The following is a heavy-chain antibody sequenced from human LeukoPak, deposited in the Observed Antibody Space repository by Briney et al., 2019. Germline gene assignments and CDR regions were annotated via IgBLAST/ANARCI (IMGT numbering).Heavy chain of an antibody. Sequence: SETLSLTCTVSGGSISSSSYYWGLIRQPPGKGLEWIGSIYYSGSTYYNPSLKSRVTISVDTSKNQFSLKLSSVTAADTAVYYCARQREWLFAFDIWGQGTMVTVSS. D-gene: IGHD3-3*01. J-gene: IGHJ3*02. CDR2: IYYSGST. V-gene: IGHV4-39*01. CDR1: GGSISSSSYY. CDR3: ARQREWLFAFDI.